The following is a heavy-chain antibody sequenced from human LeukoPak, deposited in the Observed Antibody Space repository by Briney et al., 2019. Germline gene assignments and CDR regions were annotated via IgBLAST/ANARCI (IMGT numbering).Heavy chain of an antibody. Sequence: GASVKVSCKASGYTFTGYYMHWVRQAPGQGLEWMGWINPNSGGTNYAQKFQGWVTMTRDTSISTAYMELSRLRSDDTAVYYCARGGDGGYCSSTSCSGRNWFDPWGQGTLVTVSS. J-gene: IGHJ5*02. V-gene: IGHV1-2*04. CDR1: GYTFTGYY. CDR2: INPNSGGT. CDR3: ARGGDGGYCSSTSCSGRNWFDP. D-gene: IGHD2-2*01.